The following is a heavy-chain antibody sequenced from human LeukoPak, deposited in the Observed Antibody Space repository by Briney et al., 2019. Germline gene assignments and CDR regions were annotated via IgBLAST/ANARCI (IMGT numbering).Heavy chain of an antibody. CDR2: ISAYNGNT. CDR1: GYTFTSYG. Sequence: GASVKVSCKASGYTFTSYGISWVRQAPGQGLEWMGWISAYNGNTNDAQKLQGRVTMTTDTSTSTAYMELRSLRSDDTAVYYCARGGEVPAATHGVDYWGQGTLVTVSS. J-gene: IGHJ4*02. V-gene: IGHV1-18*01. CDR3: ARGGEVPAATHGVDY. D-gene: IGHD2-2*01.